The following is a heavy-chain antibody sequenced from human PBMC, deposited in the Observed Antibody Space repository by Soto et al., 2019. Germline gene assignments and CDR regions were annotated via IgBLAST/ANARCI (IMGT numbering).Heavy chain of an antibody. V-gene: IGHV4-59*12. D-gene: IGHD3-9*01. CDR2: IYYSGST. CDR3: ARESRYFDWLLRMDV. CDR1: GGSISSYY. J-gene: IGHJ6*02. Sequence: SETLSLTCTVSGGSISSYYWSWIRQPPGKGLEWIGYIYYSGSTNYNPSLKSRVTISVDTSKNQFSLELSSVTAADTAVYYCARESRYFDWLLRMDVWGQGTTVTVS.